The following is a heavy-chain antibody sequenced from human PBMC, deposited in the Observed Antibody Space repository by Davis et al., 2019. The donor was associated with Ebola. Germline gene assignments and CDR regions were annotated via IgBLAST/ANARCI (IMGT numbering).Heavy chain of an antibody. CDR1: GYTFTGYY. Sequence: ASVKVSCKASGYTFTGYYMHWVRQAPGQGLEWMGMINPNAGRTIYAQKFQGRVTVTRDTSTTTVYMDLSSLRSEDTALYYWTTPGGQDSGYDVFDIWGQGTMVTVSS. J-gene: IGHJ3*02. D-gene: IGHD5-12*01. CDR3: TTPGGQDSGYDVFDI. V-gene: IGHV1-46*03. CDR2: INPNAGRT.